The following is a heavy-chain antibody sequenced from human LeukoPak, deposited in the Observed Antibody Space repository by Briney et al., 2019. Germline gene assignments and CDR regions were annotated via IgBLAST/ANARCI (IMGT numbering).Heavy chain of an antibody. CDR2: IYYSGST. D-gene: IGHD4-17*01. J-gene: IGHJ4*02. V-gene: IGHV4-30-4*08. CDR3: ARGEVYYGEVMYY. CDR1: GGSISSGDYY. Sequence: PSETLSLTCTVSGGSISSGDYYWSWIRQPPGKGLEWIGYIYYSGSTNYNPSLKSRVTISADTSKNQFSLKVSSVTAADTAVYYCARGEVYYGEVMYYWGQGTLVTVSS.